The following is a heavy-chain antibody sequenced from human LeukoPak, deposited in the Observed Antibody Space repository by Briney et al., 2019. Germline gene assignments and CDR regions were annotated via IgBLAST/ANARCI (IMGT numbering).Heavy chain of an antibody. Sequence: GGSLGLSCAASGFTFSSYEMNWVRQAPGKGLERVSYIRSSGSTIYYADSGKGRFTISRDNAKNSLYLHMNSLRAEDTAVYYCARQRYQRDAFDIWGQGTMVTISS. CDR1: GFTFSSYE. D-gene: IGHD2-2*01. CDR3: ARQRYQRDAFDI. J-gene: IGHJ3*02. V-gene: IGHV3-48*03. CDR2: IRSSGSTI.